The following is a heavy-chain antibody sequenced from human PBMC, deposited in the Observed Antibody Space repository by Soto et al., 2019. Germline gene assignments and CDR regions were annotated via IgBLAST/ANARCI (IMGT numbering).Heavy chain of an antibody. CDR1: GGPFSTYY. CDR2: INHSGSN. CDR3: ARGGSNDWQVAFDI. V-gene: IGHV4-34*01. D-gene: IGHD3-9*01. J-gene: IGHJ3*02. Sequence: LSLTCVVSGGPFSTYYYNWIRQSPGKVLEWIGEINHSGSNNYSPSLKSRVTMSLDTSKNQFSLKLTSVTAADTAVYYCARGGSNDWQVAFDIWGQGTMVT.